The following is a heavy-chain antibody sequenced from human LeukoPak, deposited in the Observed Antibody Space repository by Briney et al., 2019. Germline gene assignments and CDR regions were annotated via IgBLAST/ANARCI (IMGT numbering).Heavy chain of an antibody. J-gene: IGHJ3*02. CDR2: ISGSGDSS. CDR1: GFTFSSYA. CDR3: AKAGDNTGYYLGAFDI. D-gene: IGHD3-22*01. Sequence: GGSLRLSCAASGFTFSSYAMTWVRQAPGKGLEWVSSISGSGDSSYYADSVKGRFTISRDNSKNTLSLQMNSLRAEDTAIYYCAKAGDNTGYYLGAFDIWGQGTMVTVSS. V-gene: IGHV3-23*01.